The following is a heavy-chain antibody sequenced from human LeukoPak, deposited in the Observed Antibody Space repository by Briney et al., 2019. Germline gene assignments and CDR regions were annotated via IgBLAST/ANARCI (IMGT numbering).Heavy chain of an antibody. CDR3: ANSYDYGDYERALDI. V-gene: IGHV3-30*18. CDR2: ISYDGSNK. CDR1: GFTFSSYG. Sequence: GGSLRLSCAASGFTFSSYGMHWVRQAPGKGLEWVAVISYDGSNKYYADSVKGQFTISRKNSKNTLYLQINSLRAEDTAVYYCANSYDYGDYERALDIWGQGTMVTVSS. D-gene: IGHD4-17*01. J-gene: IGHJ3*02.